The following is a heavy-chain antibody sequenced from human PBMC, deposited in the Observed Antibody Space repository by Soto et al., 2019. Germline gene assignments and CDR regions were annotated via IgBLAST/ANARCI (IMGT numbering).Heavy chain of an antibody. V-gene: IGHV1-69*13. J-gene: IGHJ6*02. Sequence: SVKVSCKASGGTFSSYAISWVRQAPGQGLEWMGGIIPIFGTANYAQKFQGRITITADESTSTAYMELSSLRSEDTAVYYCARDRPDIVGATDYYYYGMDVWG. CDR3: ARDRPDIVGATDYYYYGMDV. D-gene: IGHD1-26*01. CDR2: IIPIFGTA. CDR1: GGTFSSYA.